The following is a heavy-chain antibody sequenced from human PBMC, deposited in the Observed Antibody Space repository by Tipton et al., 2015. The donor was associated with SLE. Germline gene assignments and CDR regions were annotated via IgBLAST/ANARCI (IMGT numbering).Heavy chain of an antibody. V-gene: IGHV3-53*05. CDR1: GFTVSSNY. D-gene: IGHD4-17*01. Sequence: SLRLSCAASGFTVSSNYMSWVRQAPGKGLEWVSVIYSVGSTYYADSVKGRFTISRDNSKNTLYLQMNSLRAEDTAVYYCARESTVTTSDYWGQGTLVTDSS. CDR3: ARESTVTTSDY. J-gene: IGHJ4*02. CDR2: IYSVGST.